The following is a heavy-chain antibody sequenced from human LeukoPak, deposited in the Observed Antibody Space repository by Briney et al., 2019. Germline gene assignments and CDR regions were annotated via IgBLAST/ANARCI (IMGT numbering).Heavy chain of an antibody. Sequence: PGGSLRLSCAASRFTFSTYSMNWVRQAPGKGLEWVSFISTSSSYIYYADSVKGRFTISRDNSKNTLYLQMNSLRAEDTAVYYCAKVLRDSGSYYGPFRYAGAIDYWGQGTLVTVSS. CDR1: RFTFSTYS. CDR3: AKVLRDSGSYYGPFRYAGAIDY. D-gene: IGHD1-26*01. CDR2: ISTSSSYI. J-gene: IGHJ4*02. V-gene: IGHV3-21*04.